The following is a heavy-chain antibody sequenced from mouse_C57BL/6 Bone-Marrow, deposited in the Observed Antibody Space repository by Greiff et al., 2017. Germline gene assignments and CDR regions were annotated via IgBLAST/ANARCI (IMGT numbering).Heavy chain of an antibody. D-gene: IGHD2-5*01. V-gene: IGHV1-55*01. CDR3: ARPYYSNYWYFDV. J-gene: IGHJ1*03. Sequence: QVQLQQSGAELVKPGASVKMSCKASGYTFTSYWITWVKQRPGQGLEWIGDIYPGSGSPNYNEKFKSKATLTVDTSSSTASMQLSSLTSEDSAVYYCARPYYSNYWYFDVWGTGTTVTVSS. CDR1: GYTFTSYW. CDR2: IYPGSGSP.